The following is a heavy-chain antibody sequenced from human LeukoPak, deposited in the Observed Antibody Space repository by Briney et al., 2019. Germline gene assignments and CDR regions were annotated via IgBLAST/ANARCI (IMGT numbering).Heavy chain of an antibody. CDR1: GGTFSSYA. V-gene: IGHV1-69*05. J-gene: IGHJ4*02. CDR3: ARVGDPQTLDY. Sequence: ASVKVSCKASGGTFSSYAISWVRPAPGQGLEWMGGIIPIFGTANYAQKFQGRVTITTDESTSTAYMELSSLRSEDTAVYYCARVGDPQTLDYWGQGTLVTVSS. D-gene: IGHD4-23*01. CDR2: IIPIFGTA.